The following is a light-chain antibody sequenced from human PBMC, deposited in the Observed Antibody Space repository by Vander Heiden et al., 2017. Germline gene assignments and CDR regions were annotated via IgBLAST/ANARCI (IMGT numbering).Light chain of an antibody. Sequence: SSALTQDPAVSVALGQTVRITCQGDSLRSYDASWYQQKPGQAPVLVIYGKNNRPSGIPDRFSGSSSGNTASLTITGAQAEDEADYYCNSRDSSGNHVVFGGGTKLTVL. J-gene: IGLJ2*01. CDR2: GKN. CDR3: NSRDSSGNHVV. CDR1: SLRSYD. V-gene: IGLV3-19*01.